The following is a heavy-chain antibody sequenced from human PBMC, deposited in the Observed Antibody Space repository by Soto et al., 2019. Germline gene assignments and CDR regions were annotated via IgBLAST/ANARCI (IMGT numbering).Heavy chain of an antibody. V-gene: IGHV3-23*01. CDR2: ISGSGGST. Sequence: GGSLRLSCAASGFTFSGYAMSWVRQAPGKGLEWVSAISGSGGSTYYADSVKGRFIISRDNSKNTLYLQMNSLRAEDTAVYYCAKDGSDWGLYWGQGTLVTVPQ. CDR1: GFTFSGYA. J-gene: IGHJ4*02. D-gene: IGHD7-27*01. CDR3: AKDGSDWGLY.